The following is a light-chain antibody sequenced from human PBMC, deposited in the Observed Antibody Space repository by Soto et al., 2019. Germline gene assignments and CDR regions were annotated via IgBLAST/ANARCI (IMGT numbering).Light chain of an antibody. V-gene: IGKV1-39*01. CDR2: GAS. Sequence: DIQLTQFPSSLSASVGDRVTITCRASQNVVKYVNWYKQQPGKAPTLIVYGASNLHVGVPSRFAGGGTGTNFTLAISGLQPGDFASYYCQQTYRSPYIFGQGTNVEMK. J-gene: IGKJ2*01. CDR1: QNVVKY. CDR3: QQTYRSPYI.